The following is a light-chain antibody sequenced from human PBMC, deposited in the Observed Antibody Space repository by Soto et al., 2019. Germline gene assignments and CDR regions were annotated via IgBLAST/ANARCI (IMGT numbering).Light chain of an antibody. CDR3: HQSYTSPPLT. Sequence: DIQMTQSPSSLSASVGDRVTITCRASQSISFYLNWYQQKPGKAPKLLIYAASSLLSGVPSRFSGSGSRTHFTLTISSLQPEDFATYYCHQSYTSPPLTFGGGTKVEIK. V-gene: IGKV1-39*01. J-gene: IGKJ4*01. CDR1: QSISFY. CDR2: AAS.